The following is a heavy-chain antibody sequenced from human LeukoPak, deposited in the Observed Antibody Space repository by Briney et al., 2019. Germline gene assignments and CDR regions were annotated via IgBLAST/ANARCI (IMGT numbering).Heavy chain of an antibody. V-gene: IGHV3-53*01. CDR2: IYSGGST. CDR3: ARGDDYGGAWYYFDY. D-gene: IGHD4-23*01. CDR1: GFSFIGYR. J-gene: IGHJ4*02. Sequence: PGGSLRLSCAASGFSFIGYRMHWVRQAPGKGLEWVSVIYSGGSTYYADSVKGRFTISRDNSKNTLFLQMNSLRAEDTAEYYCARGDDYGGAWYYFDYWGQGTLVTVSS.